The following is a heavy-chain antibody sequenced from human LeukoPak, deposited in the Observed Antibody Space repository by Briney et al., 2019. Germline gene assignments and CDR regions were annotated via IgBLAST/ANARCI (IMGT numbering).Heavy chain of an antibody. Sequence: GESLKISCKGSGYNFSRFWINWVRQMPGKGLEWMGIIYPDDSDTRYSPSFQGQVTISADKSISTAYLQWSSLKASDTAMYYCARHSAGYDSSGYYNNWFDPWGQGTLVTVSS. CDR3: ARHSAGYDSSGYYNNWFDP. CDR1: GYNFSRFW. CDR2: IYPDDSDT. V-gene: IGHV5-51*01. J-gene: IGHJ5*02. D-gene: IGHD3-22*01.